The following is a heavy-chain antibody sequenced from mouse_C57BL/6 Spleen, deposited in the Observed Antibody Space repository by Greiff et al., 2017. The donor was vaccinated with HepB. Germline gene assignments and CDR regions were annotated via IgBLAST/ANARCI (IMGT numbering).Heavy chain of an antibody. CDR3: AREYYYGSSYYAMDY. J-gene: IGHJ4*01. D-gene: IGHD1-1*01. CDR1: GYTFTSYW. V-gene: IGHV1-53*01. Sequence: QVQLQQSGTELVKPGASVKLSCKASGYTFTSYWMHWVKQRPGQGLEWIGNINPSNGGTNYNEKFKSKATLTVDKSSSTAYMQLSSLTSEDSAVYYGAREYYYGSSYYAMDYWGQGTSVTVSS. CDR2: INPSNGGT.